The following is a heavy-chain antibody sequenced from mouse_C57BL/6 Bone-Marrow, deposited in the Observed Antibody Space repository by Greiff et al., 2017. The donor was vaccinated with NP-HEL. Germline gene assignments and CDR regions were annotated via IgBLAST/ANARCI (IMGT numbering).Heavy chain of an antibody. J-gene: IGHJ2*01. Sequence: EVQRVESGGGLVKPGGSLKLSCAASGFTFSSYAMSWVRQTPEKRLEWVATISDGGSYTYYPDKVQGRFTISRDNAKNNLYLQMSHLKSVDTAMYYCAREGLTTLERDYFDYWGQGTTLTVSS. CDR2: ISDGGSYT. CDR1: GFTFSSYA. V-gene: IGHV5-4*01. D-gene: IGHD1-1*01. CDR3: AREGLTTLERDYFDY.